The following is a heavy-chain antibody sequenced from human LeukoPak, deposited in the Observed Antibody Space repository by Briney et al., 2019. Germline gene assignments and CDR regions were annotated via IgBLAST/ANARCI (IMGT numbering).Heavy chain of an antibody. CDR3: ARDSSPSDFWSGYSPYYFDY. CDR1: GFTFSSHS. V-gene: IGHV3-21*01. Sequence: PGGSLRLSCAASGFTFSSHSMNWVRQAPGKGLEWVSSISSSSSSYIYYADSVKGRFTISRDNAKNSLYLQMNSLRAEDTAVYYCARDSSPSDFWSGYSPYYFDYWGQGTLVTVSS. CDR2: ISSSSSSYI. J-gene: IGHJ4*02. D-gene: IGHD3-3*01.